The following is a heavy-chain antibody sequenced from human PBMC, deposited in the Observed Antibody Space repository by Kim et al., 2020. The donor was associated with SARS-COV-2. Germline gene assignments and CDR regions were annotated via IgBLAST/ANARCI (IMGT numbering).Heavy chain of an antibody. D-gene: IGHD6-13*01. CDR3: ASRGFSSSWYPRFDY. J-gene: IGHJ4*02. V-gene: IGHV4-4*09. Sequence: PSLKSRVTISVDTSKTQFSLKLSSGTAADTAVYYCASRGFSSSWYPRFDYWGQGTLVTVSS.